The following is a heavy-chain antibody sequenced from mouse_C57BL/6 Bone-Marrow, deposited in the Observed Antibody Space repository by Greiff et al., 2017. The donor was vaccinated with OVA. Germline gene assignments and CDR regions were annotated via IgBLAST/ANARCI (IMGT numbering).Heavy chain of an antibody. CDR1: GYAFSSSW. CDR3: ASPDDGYYVDAMDY. V-gene: IGHV1-82*01. J-gene: IGHJ4*01. Sequence: QVQLQQSGPELVKPGASVKLSCKASGYAFSSSWMNWVKQRPGKGLEWIGRIYPGDGDTNYNGKFKGKATLTADKSSSTAYMQLSSLTSEDSAVXFWASPDDGYYVDAMDYWGQGTSVTVS. CDR2: IYPGDGDT. D-gene: IGHD2-3*01.